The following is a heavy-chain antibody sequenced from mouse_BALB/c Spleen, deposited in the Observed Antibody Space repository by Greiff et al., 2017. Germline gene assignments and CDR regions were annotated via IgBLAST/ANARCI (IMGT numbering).Heavy chain of an antibody. CDR1: GFTFSDYY. CDR2: ISDGGSYT. V-gene: IGHV5-4*02. J-gene: IGHJ4*01. D-gene: IGHD2-1*01. Sequence: EVKLMESGGGLVKPGGSLKLSCAASGFTFSDYYMYWVRQTPEKRLEWVATISDGGSYTYYPDSVKGRFTISRDNAKNNLYLQMSSLKSEDTAMYYCARGGGGNYRGAMDYWGQGTSVTVSS. CDR3: ARGGGGNYRGAMDY.